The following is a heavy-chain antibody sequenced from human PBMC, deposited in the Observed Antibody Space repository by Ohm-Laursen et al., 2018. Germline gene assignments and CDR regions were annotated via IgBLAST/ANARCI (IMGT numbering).Heavy chain of an antibody. Sequence: SLRLSCAASGLTFSSYGMHWVRQAPGKGLEWVAVISYDGSNKYYADSVKGRFAISRDNSKDTLYVQMHSLRAEDTAVYYCAKDLNWGLEISGALDIWGQGTMVTVSS. CDR1: GLTFSSYG. J-gene: IGHJ3*02. CDR3: AKDLNWGLEISGALDI. CDR2: ISYDGSNK. V-gene: IGHV3-30*18. D-gene: IGHD7-27*01.